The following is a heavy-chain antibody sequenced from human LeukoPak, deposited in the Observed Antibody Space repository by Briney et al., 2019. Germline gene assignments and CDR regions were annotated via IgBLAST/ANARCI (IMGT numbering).Heavy chain of an antibody. CDR1: GGSISSSNW. CDR3: ARKGYTIGSFDY. CDR2: IYHSGST. V-gene: IGHV4-4*02. D-gene: IGHD5-18*01. Sequence: SETLSLTCAVSGGSISSSNWWSWVRQPPGKGLEWIGEIYHSGSTNYNPSLKSRVTISVDKSRSQFSLKLSSVTAADTAVYYCARKGYTIGSFDYWGQGTLVTVSS. J-gene: IGHJ4*02.